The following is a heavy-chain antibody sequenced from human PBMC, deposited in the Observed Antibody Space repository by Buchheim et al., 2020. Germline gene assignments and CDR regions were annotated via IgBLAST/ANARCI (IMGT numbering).Heavy chain of an antibody. J-gene: IGHJ4*02. V-gene: IGHV3-30*18. D-gene: IGHD6-13*01. Sequence: QVTLVESGGGVVQPGGSLRLSCAASGFTFNTYGMHWVRQAPGKGLDWVAVILFDGSDQYYADSVKGRFTISRDNSKHTLYLQMNSLRAEDTAMYYCAQGRRIAAAGTYYFDFWGQGTL. CDR2: ILFDGSDQ. CDR3: AQGRRIAAAGTYYFDF. CDR1: GFTFNTYG.